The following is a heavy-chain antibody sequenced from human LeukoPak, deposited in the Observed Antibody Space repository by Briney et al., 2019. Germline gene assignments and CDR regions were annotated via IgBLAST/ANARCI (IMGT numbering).Heavy chain of an antibody. Sequence: PSETLSLTCAVYGGSFSGYYWSWIRQPPGKELEWIGEINHSGSTNYNPSLKSRVTISVDTSKNQFSLKLSSVTAADTAVYYCARSLYSSSSLGYWGQGTLVTVSS. CDR3: ARSLYSSSSLGY. CDR1: GGSFSGYY. V-gene: IGHV4-34*01. J-gene: IGHJ4*02. CDR2: INHSGST. D-gene: IGHD6-13*01.